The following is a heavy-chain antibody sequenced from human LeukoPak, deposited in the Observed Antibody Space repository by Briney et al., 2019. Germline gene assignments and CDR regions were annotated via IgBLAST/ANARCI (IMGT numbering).Heavy chain of an antibody. Sequence: PSETLSLTCTVSGGSISSSSYYWGWIRQPPGKGLEWIGSIYYSGSTYYNPSLKSRVTISVDTSKNQFSLKLSPVTAADTAVYYCARHLGYCTGGVCYRGAFDIWGQGTMVTVSS. CDR1: GGSISSSSYY. J-gene: IGHJ3*02. CDR2: IYYSGST. D-gene: IGHD2-8*02. CDR3: ARHLGYCTGGVCYRGAFDI. V-gene: IGHV4-39*01.